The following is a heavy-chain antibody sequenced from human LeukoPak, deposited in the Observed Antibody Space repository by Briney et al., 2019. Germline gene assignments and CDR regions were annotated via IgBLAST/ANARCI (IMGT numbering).Heavy chain of an antibody. V-gene: IGHV4-39*01. CDR2: IYYSGRT. CDR3: ARSVSTYDFWSGPIRWFDP. J-gene: IGHJ5*02. CDR1: GGSISSSSYY. Sequence: SETLSLTCTVSGGSISSSSYYWGWIRQPPGKGLEWIGSIYYSGRTYYNPSLKSRVTISVDTSKNQFSLKLSSVTAADTAVYYCARSVSTYDFWSGPIRWFDPWGQGTLVTVSS. D-gene: IGHD3-3*01.